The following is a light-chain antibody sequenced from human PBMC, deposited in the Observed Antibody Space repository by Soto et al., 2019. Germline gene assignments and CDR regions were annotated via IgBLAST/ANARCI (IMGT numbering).Light chain of an antibody. J-gene: IGKJ5*01. CDR1: QSVGRS. Sequence: ENVLTQSPAILSLSPGDTATLSCRASQSVGRSLAWYQQKPGQAPRLVIYDASNRATGVPDRFSGSRSGTDFTLSIRHLEPEYFAVYYCQQRNNWPPITCGQGTR. CDR3: QQRNNWPPIT. V-gene: IGKV3-11*01. CDR2: DAS.